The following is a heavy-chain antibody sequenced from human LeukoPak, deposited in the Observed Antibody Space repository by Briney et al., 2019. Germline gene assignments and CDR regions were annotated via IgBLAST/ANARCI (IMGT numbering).Heavy chain of an antibody. CDR3: TFLVREPQH. J-gene: IGHJ1*01. V-gene: IGHV3-7*01. Sequence: GGSLRLSCAVSGFSFSQYYMGWVRQAPGKGLESVAIIASDGSYTAYVDSVKGRFTISSDNAKNSLYLQMSSLTAEDTAIYFCTFLVREPQHWGRGTLVTVSS. CDR2: IASDGSYT. CDR1: GFSFSQYY. D-gene: IGHD3-10*01.